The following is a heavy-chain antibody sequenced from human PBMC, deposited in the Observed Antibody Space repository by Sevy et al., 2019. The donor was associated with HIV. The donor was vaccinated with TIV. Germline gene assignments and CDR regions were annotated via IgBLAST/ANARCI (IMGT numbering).Heavy chain of an antibody. Sequence: GGSLRLSCAASGFTFSYYTMKWVRQAPGKGLEWVSSISSGSSYISYGESVKGRFTISRDNAKNSLFLQMNSLRAEDTAVYYCARFLDYYDSSGANDYWGQGTLVTVSS. J-gene: IGHJ4*02. V-gene: IGHV3-21*01. CDR3: ARFLDYYDSSGANDY. CDR2: ISSGSSYI. CDR1: GFTFSYYT. D-gene: IGHD3-22*01.